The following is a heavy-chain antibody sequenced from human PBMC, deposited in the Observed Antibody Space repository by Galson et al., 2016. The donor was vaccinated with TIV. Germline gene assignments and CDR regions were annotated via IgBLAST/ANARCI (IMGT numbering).Heavy chain of an antibody. D-gene: IGHD3-10*01. CDR3: VKMRTSTGSFLTDP. Sequence: SLRLSCAASGFTFNGYAMSWVRQAPGKGLEWVSAMTASGDSNWRADSVRGRFTISRDNSKSTLYLTMNNLRVEDTAIYYCVKMRTSTGSFLTDPWGQGTLVNVST. CDR1: GFTFNGYA. V-gene: IGHV3-23*01. J-gene: IGHJ5*02. CDR2: MTASGDSN.